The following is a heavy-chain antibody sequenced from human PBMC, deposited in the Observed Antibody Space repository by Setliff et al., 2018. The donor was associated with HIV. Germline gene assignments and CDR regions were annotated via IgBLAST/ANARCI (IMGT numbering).Heavy chain of an antibody. Sequence: SETLSLTCSVSGVSIVSGVFYFSWIRQHPGKGLEWLGTVYYTGKTYYNPSLQSRLTMSADTSKNQFSLKLSSVTAADTAVYYCARDQTSNGDFDYWGQGTLVTVSS. J-gene: IGHJ4*02. V-gene: IGHV4-31*03. D-gene: IGHD4-17*01. CDR1: GVSIVSGVFY. CDR3: ARDQTSNGDFDY. CDR2: VYYTGKT.